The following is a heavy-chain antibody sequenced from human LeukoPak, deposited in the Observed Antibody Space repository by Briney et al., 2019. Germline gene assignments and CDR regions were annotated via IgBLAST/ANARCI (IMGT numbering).Heavy chain of an antibody. CDR2: IYYSGST. V-gene: IGHV4-59*01. J-gene: IGHJ1*01. Sequence: PSETLSLTCTVSGGSIRGYYWSWIRQPPGKGLEWIGCIYYSGSTNYNPSLKSRVAISVDTSKNQFSLKLSSVTAADTAVYYCASYSSSLEYFHPWGQGTLVTVSS. D-gene: IGHD6-13*01. CDR3: ASYSSSLEYFHP. CDR1: GGSIRGYY.